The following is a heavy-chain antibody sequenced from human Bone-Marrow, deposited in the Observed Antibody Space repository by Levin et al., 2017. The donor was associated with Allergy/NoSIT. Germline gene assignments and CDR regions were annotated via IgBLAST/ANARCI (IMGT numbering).Heavy chain of an antibody. D-gene: IGHD3-9*01. CDR3: ATDLRYPFTFDI. CDR1: GFTFSNAW. CDR2: VISLANGGTA. J-gene: IGHJ3*02. V-gene: IGHV3-15*01. Sequence: PGGSLRLSCKASGFTFSNAWMSWVRQAPGKGLEWIGRVISLANGGTADYAAPVEGRFTISSDDSQNTVFLQMNSLNTEDTAVYYCATDLRYPFTFDIWGQGTLVTVSS.